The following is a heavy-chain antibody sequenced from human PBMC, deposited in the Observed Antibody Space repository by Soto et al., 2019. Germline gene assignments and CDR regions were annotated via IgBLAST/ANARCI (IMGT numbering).Heavy chain of an antibody. CDR1: GFTFNTYG. D-gene: IGHD2-15*01. Sequence: QVQLVESGGGVVQPGGSLRLSCTTSGFTFNTYGMHWVRQAPGKGLEWVAIIWNDGSNKYYADSVKGRFTISSDNSKNTLYLQMNSLRAEDTALYYCARADCTGAYCYSWPFNYGVDVWGQGTTVTVSS. CDR3: ARADCTGAYCYSWPFNYGVDV. J-gene: IGHJ6*02. V-gene: IGHV3-33*08. CDR2: IWNDGSNK.